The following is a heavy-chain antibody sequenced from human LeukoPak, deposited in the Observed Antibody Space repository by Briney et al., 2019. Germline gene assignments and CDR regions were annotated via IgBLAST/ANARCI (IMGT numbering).Heavy chain of an antibody. CDR1: GFTFRVYN. V-gene: IGHV3-21*01. Sequence: PGGSLRLSCAGSGFTFRVYNMNWVGQAPGKGLEWVSSISSSSSYTYYADSVKGRFTISRDNAKNSLYLQMNRLRAEDTAVYYCARDVNSAWGQGTLVTVSS. CDR2: ISSSSSYT. J-gene: IGHJ5*02. CDR3: ARDVNSA. D-gene: IGHD1/OR15-1a*01.